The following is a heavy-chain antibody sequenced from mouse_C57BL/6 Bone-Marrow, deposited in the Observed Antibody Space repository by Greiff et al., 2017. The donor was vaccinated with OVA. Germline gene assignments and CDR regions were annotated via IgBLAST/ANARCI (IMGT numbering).Heavy chain of an antibody. CDR1: GYTFTDYE. CDR2: IDPDTGGN. Sequence: VQLQQSGAELVRPGASVTLSCKASGYTFTDYEMHWVKKTPVHGLEWIGAIDPDTGGNAYNQKFQGKAILTADKSSSTAYMELRSLTSEDSSVYYCTHEAYWGQGTLVTVSA. CDR3: THEAY. V-gene: IGHV1-15*01. J-gene: IGHJ3*01.